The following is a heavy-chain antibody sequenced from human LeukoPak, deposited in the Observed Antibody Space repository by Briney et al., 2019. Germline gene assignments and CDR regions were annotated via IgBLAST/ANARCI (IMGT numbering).Heavy chain of an antibody. CDR3: ARSCLGGSAFDY. CDR2: INHSGST. V-gene: IGHV4-34*01. D-gene: IGHD1-26*01. J-gene: IGHJ4*02. Sequence: PSETLSLTCAVYGGSFSGYYWSWIRQPPGKGLEWIGEINHSGSTNYNPSLKSRVTISVDTSKNQFSLKLSPVTAADTAVYYCARSCLGGSAFDYWGQGTLVTVSS. CDR1: GGSFSGYY.